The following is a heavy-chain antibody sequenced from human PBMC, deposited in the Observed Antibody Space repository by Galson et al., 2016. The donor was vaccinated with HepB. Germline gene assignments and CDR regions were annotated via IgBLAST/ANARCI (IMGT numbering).Heavy chain of an antibody. D-gene: IGHD6-13*01. J-gene: IGHJ6*02. CDR3: ARIRYTNTWYSYYYGMDV. CDR1: GFSLSTSGMR. V-gene: IGHV2-70*01. Sequence: PALVKPTQTLTLTCTFSGFSLSTSGMRVIWIRQPPGKALEWLSLIDGGGDKYYSISLKTGLTISKDTSKNQVVLTMTNMDPVDTGTYYCARIRYTNTWYSYYYGMDVWGQGTAVTVSS. CDR2: IDGGGDK.